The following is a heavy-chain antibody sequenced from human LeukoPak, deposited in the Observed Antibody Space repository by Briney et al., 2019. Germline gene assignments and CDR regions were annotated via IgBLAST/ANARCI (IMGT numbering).Heavy chain of an antibody. CDR3: ARDLSDYYGSGSYRPIDAFDI. CDR2: INHSGSP. J-gene: IGHJ3*02. Sequence: PSETLSLTCAVYGGSFSGYYWSWIRQPPGKGLEWIGEINHSGSPNYNPSLKSRVTISIDTSKNQFSLKLSPVTAADTAVYYCARDLSDYYGSGSYRPIDAFDIWGQGIMVTVSS. V-gene: IGHV4-34*01. D-gene: IGHD3-10*01. CDR1: GGSFSGYY.